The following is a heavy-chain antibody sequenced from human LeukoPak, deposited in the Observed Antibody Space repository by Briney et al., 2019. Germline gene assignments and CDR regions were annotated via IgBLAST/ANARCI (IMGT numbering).Heavy chain of an antibody. V-gene: IGHV4-34*01. CDR3: ARNLGGSSWVFDY. CDR2: INRSGST. CDR1: GGSFSGYY. Sequence: SETLSLTCAVYGGSFSGYYWSWIRQPPGKGLEWIGEINRSGSTNYNPSLKSRVTISVDTSKNQFSLKLSSVTAADTAVYYCARNLGGSSWVFDYWGQGTLVTVSS. D-gene: IGHD6-13*01. J-gene: IGHJ4*02.